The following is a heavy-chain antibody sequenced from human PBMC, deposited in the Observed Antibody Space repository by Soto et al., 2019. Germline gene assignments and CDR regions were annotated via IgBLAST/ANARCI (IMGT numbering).Heavy chain of an antibody. D-gene: IGHD1-7*01. J-gene: IGHJ4*02. V-gene: IGHV1-3*01. CDR1: GYSFSTHA. CDR2: INSVNDHT. Sequence: ASVKVSCKASGYSFSTHAMHWVRQAPGQGLEWVGWINSVNDHTIYSEKFQGRVTITSDTSATTAYMELSSLTSEDTAIYYCARNILGGTTDYWGQGTLVIVPS. CDR3: ARNILGGTTDY.